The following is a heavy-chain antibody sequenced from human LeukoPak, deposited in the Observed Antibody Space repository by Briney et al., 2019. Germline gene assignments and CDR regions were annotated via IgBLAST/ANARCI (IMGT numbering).Heavy chain of an antibody. CDR1: GGSVSSASYY. D-gene: IGHD3-22*01. CDR2: IYYSGNT. V-gene: IGHV4-61*01. CDR3: ARADYYYDSSGRTYYFDY. Sequence: PSETLSLTCTVSGGSVSSASYYWSWIRQPPGKGLEWIGYIYYSGNTDYNPSLKSRVTISLDTSKNQFSLKLSSVTAADTAVYYCARADYYYDSSGRTYYFDYWGQGTLVTVSS. J-gene: IGHJ4*02.